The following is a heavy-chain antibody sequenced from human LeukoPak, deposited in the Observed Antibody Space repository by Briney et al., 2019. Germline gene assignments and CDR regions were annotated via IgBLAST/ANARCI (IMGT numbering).Heavy chain of an antibody. CDR2: IIPIFGTA. CDR1: GGTFSSYA. J-gene: IGHJ4*02. CDR3: ARGPGAAVAGTSVGNFDY. V-gene: IGHV1-69*06. D-gene: IGHD6-19*01. Sequence: SVKVSCKASGGTFSSYAISWVRQAPGQGLEWMGGIIPIFGTANYAQKFQGRVTITADKSTSTAYMELSSLRSEDTAVYYCARGPGAAVAGTSVGNFDYWGQGTLVTVSS.